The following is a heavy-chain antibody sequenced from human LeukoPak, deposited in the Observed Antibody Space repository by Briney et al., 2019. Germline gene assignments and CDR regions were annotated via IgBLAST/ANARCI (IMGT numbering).Heavy chain of an antibody. CDR3: AKELRGYSYGLRNNWFDP. J-gene: IGHJ5*02. D-gene: IGHD5-18*01. CDR1: GFTFSSYG. Sequence: PGRSLRLSCAASGFTFSSYGMHWVRQAPGKGLEWVAVISYDGSNKYYADSVKGRFTISRDNSKNTLYLQMNSLGAEDTAVYYCAKELRGYSYGLRNNWFDPWGQGTLVTVSS. V-gene: IGHV3-30*18. CDR2: ISYDGSNK.